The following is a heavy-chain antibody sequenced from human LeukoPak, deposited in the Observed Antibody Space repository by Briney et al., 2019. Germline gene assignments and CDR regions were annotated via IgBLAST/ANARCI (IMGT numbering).Heavy chain of an antibody. D-gene: IGHD3-22*01. V-gene: IGHV3-21*01. CDR1: GFTFSSYN. Sequence: GGSLRLSCAASGFTFSSYNMNWVRQAPGKGLEWVSSISRGNSYIYYADSLKGRFTISRDDAKSSLHLQMNSLRAEDTAVYYCARVGYYDSSGYYPVPFDNWGQGTLVTVSS. J-gene: IGHJ4*02. CDR2: ISRGNSYI. CDR3: ARVGYYDSSGYYPVPFDN.